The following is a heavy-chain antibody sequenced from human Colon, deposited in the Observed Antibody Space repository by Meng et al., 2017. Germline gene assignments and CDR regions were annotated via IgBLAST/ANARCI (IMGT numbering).Heavy chain of an antibody. Sequence: GESLKISCAASGFTFSSYEMNWVRQAPGKGLEWVSYISSSGSTIYYADSVKSRFTISRDNAKNSLYLQMNSLRAEDTAVYYCARVDNSGSYLNDAFDIWGQGTMVTVSS. CDR3: ARVDNSGSYLNDAFDI. J-gene: IGHJ3*02. CDR1: GFTFSSYE. D-gene: IGHD1-26*01. V-gene: IGHV3-48*03. CDR2: ISSSGSTI.